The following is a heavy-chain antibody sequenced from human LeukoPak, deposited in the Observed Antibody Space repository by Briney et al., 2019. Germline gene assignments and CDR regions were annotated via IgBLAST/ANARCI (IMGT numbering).Heavy chain of an antibody. Sequence: SETLSLTCTVSGGSISSYYWSWIRQPPGKGLEWIGYIYYSGSTNYNPSLKSRVTISVDTSKDQFSLKLSSVTAADTAVYYCARGRYCSSSSCPWYYYYGMDVWGQGTTVTVSS. V-gene: IGHV4-59*01. CDR1: GGSISSYY. CDR2: IYYSGST. J-gene: IGHJ6*02. CDR3: ARGRYCSSSSCPWYYYYGMDV. D-gene: IGHD2-2*01.